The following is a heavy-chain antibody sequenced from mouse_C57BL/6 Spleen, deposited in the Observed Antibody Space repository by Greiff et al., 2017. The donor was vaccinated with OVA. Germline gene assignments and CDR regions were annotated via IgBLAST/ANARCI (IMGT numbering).Heavy chain of an antibody. D-gene: IGHD2-4*01. CDR1: GFSLTSYG. CDR3: ARNGDYDYDGRDWYFDV. V-gene: IGHV2-2*01. CDR2: IWSGGST. Sequence: VKLQESGPGLVQPSQSLSITCTVSGFSLTSYGVHWVRQSPGKGLEWLGVIWSGGSTDYNAAFISRLSISKDNSKSQVFFKMNSLQADDTAIYYCARNGDYDYDGRDWYFDVWGTGTTVTVSS. J-gene: IGHJ1*03.